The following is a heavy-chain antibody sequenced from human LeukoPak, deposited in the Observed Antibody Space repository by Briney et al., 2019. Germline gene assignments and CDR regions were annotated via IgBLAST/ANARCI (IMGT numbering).Heavy chain of an antibody. CDR3: ARDEGYSSSVPFDP. D-gene: IGHD6-13*01. J-gene: IGHJ5*02. V-gene: IGHV1-3*01. CDR1: GYTFTSYA. CDR2: INAGNGNT. Sequence: GASVKVSCKASGYTFTSYAMHWVRQAPGQRLEWMGWINAGNGNTKYSQKFQGRVTITRDTSATTAYMELSSLRSEDTAVNYCARDEGYSSSVPFDPWGQGTLVTVSS.